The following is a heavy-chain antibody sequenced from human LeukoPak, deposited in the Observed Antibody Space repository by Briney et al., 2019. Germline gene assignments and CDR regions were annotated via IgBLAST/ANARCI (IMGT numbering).Heavy chain of an antibody. V-gene: IGHV3-23*01. CDR1: GFTFSSYA. CDR2: IGGSGGST. D-gene: IGHD6-13*01. Sequence: GGSLRLSCAASGFTFSSYAMGWVRQAPGKGLERVSYIGGSGGSTYYADSVKGRITISRDNSRNTMFLQMNSLRADDTAVYYCAKVAVSTAGTWWFDTWGQGTLVTVSS. CDR3: AKVAVSTAGTWWFDT. J-gene: IGHJ5*02.